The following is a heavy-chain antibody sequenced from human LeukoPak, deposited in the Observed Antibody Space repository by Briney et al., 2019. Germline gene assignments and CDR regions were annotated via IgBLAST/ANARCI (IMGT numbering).Heavy chain of an antibody. Sequence: GGSLRLSCAASGFTFSSYGMHWVRQAPGTGLEWVAVISYDGSNKYYADSVKGRFTISRDNSKNTLYLQMNSLRAEDTAVYYCAKDQRTFSSGWYYFDYWGQGTLVTVSS. CDR1: GFTFSSYG. CDR3: AKDQRTFSSGWYYFDY. CDR2: ISYDGSNK. D-gene: IGHD6-19*01. J-gene: IGHJ4*02. V-gene: IGHV3-30*18.